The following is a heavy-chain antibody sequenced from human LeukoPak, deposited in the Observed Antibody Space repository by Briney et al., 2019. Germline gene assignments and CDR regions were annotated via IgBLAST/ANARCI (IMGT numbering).Heavy chain of an antibody. CDR2: INHSGST. J-gene: IGHJ6*03. V-gene: IGHV4-34*01. Sequence: SETLSLTCAVYGGSFSGYYWSWIRQPPGKGLEWIGEINHSGSTNYNPSLKSRVTISVDTSKNQFSLKLSSVTAADTAVYYCARGWYYMDVWGKGTTVTVSS. CDR1: GGSFSGYY. CDR3: ARGWYYMDV.